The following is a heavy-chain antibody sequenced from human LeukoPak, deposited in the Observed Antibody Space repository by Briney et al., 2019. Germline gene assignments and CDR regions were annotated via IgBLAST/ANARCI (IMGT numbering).Heavy chain of an antibody. CDR1: GYTFNHYG. CDR3: ARVPWYCGSGTPKFWGYYGMDV. J-gene: IGHJ6*02. CDR2: INTDNGNI. D-gene: IGHD3-10*01. V-gene: IGHV1-18*01. Sequence: ASVKVSCKASGYTFNHYGISWVRQAPGQGLEWMGRINTDNGNINYAQNLQGRVSMTTDTSTTTAYMELRSLRSDDTAVYYCARVPWYCGSGTPKFWGYYGMDVWGQGTTVTVSS.